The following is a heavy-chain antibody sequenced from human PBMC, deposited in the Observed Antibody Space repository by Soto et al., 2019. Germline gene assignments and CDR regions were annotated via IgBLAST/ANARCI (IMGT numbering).Heavy chain of an antibody. CDR2: ISAYNGNT. CDR1: GYTFTSYG. J-gene: IGHJ6*02. D-gene: IGHD2-2*01. CDR3: ARDRIVVVPADQYYYYGMDV. Sequence: ASVKVSCKASGYTFTSYGISWVRQAPGQGLEWMGWISAYNGNTNYAQKLQGRVTMTTDTSTSTAYMELSRLRSDDTAVYYCARDRIVVVPADQYYYYGMDVWGQGTTVTVSS. V-gene: IGHV1-18*01.